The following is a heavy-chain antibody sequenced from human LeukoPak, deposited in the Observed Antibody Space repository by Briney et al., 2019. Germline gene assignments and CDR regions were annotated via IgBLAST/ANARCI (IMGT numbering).Heavy chain of an antibody. D-gene: IGHD6-6*01. CDR3: ARHRRIAARLRNWFDP. J-gene: IGHJ5*02. V-gene: IGHV4-34*01. CDR1: GGSFSGYY. Sequence: SETLSLTCAVYGGSFSGYYWSWIRQPPGKGLEWIGEINHSGSTNYNPSLKSRVTISVDTSKNQFSLKLSSVTAADTAVYYCARHRRIAARLRNWFDPWGQGTLVTVSS. CDR2: INHSGST.